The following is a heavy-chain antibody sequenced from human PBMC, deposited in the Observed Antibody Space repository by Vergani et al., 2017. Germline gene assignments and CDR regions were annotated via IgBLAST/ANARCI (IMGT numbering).Heavy chain of an antibody. CDR1: GYTFTSYG. Sequence: QVQLVQSGAEVKKPGASVKVSCKASGYTFTSYGISWVRQAPGQGLEWMGWISAYNGNTNYAQKLQGRVTMTTDTSTSTAYMELRSLRSEDTAVYYCARTGYCSGGSCYSDNWFDPWGQGTLVTVSS. J-gene: IGHJ5*02. D-gene: IGHD2-15*01. V-gene: IGHV1-18*04. CDR3: ARTGYCSGGSCYSDNWFDP. CDR2: ISAYNGNT.